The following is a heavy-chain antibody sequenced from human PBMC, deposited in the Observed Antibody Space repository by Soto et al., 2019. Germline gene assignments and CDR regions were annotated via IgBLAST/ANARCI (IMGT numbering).Heavy chain of an antibody. CDR1: GYTFTHYW. CDR3: ATGGVHIVGTMDV. Sequence: EVQLVQSGAEVKKPGESLRISCKGSGYTFTHYWIAWVRQMPGKGLEWMGMIYPGDSDTRYSPSFQGQVTISVDKSITTAYLQWSSLAASDTAIYYCATGGVHIVGTMDVWGHGTTVTVSS. D-gene: IGHD1-26*01. J-gene: IGHJ6*02. V-gene: IGHV5-51*01. CDR2: IYPGDSDT.